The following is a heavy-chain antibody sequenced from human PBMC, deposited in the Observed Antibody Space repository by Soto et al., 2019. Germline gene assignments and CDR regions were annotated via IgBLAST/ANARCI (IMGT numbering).Heavy chain of an antibody. V-gene: IGHV3-72*01. CDR2: TRNKANSYTT. D-gene: IGHD4-4*01. CDR3: ARQLSSNYGGSHYYYYYGIDV. Sequence: VQLVESGGGLVQPGGSLRLSCAASGFTFSDHYMDWVRQAPGKGLEWVGRTRNKANSYTTEYAASVKGRFTISRDDSKTSLNLEMNSLRTEDTAVYYCARQLSSNYGGSHYYYYYGIDVWGQRTTVPVSS. J-gene: IGHJ6*02. CDR1: GFTFSDHY.